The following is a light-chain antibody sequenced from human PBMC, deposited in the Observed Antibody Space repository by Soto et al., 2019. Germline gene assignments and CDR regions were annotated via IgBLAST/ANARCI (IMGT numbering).Light chain of an antibody. CDR2: KAS. CDR3: QQYNSYSWT. V-gene: IGKV1-5*03. J-gene: IGKJ1*01. CDR1: QSISSW. Sequence: DIQMTQSPSTLSAFVGDRVTITCRASQSISSWLAWYQQKPGKAPKLLIYKASSLESGVPSRFSGGGSGTEFTLPISSLQPDDFATYYCQQYNSYSWTFGQGTKVEIK.